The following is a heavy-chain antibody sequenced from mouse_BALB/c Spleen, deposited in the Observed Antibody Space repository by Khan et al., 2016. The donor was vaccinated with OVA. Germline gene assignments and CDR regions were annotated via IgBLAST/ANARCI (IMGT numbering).Heavy chain of an antibody. V-gene: IGHV5-6*01. D-gene: IGHD1-1*01. J-gene: IGHJ3*01. CDR3: ADHLAGSFAY. Sequence: EVQLVESGGDLVKPGGSLKLSCAASGFTFSSYSMSWVRQTPDKRLEWVASISSGGDYTYSPDSVQGRFTIYIDNHKNTLYLQMSDLTSEDTAMYYGADHLAGSFAYWGQGTLVTVSA. CDR2: ISSGGDYT. CDR1: GFTFSSYS.